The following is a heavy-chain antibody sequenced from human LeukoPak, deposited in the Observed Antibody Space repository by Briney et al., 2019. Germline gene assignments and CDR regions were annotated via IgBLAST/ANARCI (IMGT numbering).Heavy chain of an antibody. Sequence: SQTLSLTCTVSGASISSGSYYWNWMRQPAGKELEWIGRIFASGSTNYNPSLKSRVTISLDTSKNQLSLKLSSVTAADTAVYCCAREASSGKFDYWGQGTLVTVSS. V-gene: IGHV4-61*02. J-gene: IGHJ4*02. CDR3: AREASSGKFDY. CDR1: GASISSGSYY. D-gene: IGHD3-22*01. CDR2: IFASGST.